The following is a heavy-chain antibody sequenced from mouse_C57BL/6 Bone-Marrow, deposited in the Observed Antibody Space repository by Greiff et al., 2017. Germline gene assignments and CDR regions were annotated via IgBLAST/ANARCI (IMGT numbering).Heavy chain of an antibody. CDR3: ARSAGYYETDAFAY. Sequence: VKLMESGAELARPGASVKLSCKASGYTFTSYGISWVKQRTGQGLEWIGEIYPRSGNTYYNEKFKGKATLTADKSSSTAYMELRSLTSEDSAVYFCARSAGYYETDAFAYWGQGTLVTVAA. CDR1: GYTFTSYG. J-gene: IGHJ3*01. D-gene: IGHD2-3*01. CDR2: IYPRSGNT. V-gene: IGHV1-81*01.